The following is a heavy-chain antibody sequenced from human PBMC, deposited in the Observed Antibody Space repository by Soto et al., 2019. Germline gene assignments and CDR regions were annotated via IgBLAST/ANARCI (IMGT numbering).Heavy chain of an antibody. V-gene: IGHV3-64D*06. CDR3: VKQAHGLDGVAFDY. Sequence: PGGSLRLSCSASGFIFSESTIYWVRQVPGKGLEAISAVSTSGRSTYYADSVKDRFTISRDSSKNTLFLQMGSLRPEDTAIYYCVKQAHGLDGVAFDYWGQGTQVTVSS. CDR1: GFIFSEST. J-gene: IGHJ4*02. CDR2: VSTSGRST. D-gene: IGHD2-15*01.